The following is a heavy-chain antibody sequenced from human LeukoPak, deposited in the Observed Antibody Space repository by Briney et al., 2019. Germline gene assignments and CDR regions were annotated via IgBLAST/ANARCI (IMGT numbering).Heavy chain of an antibody. J-gene: IGHJ4*02. Sequence: PGGSLRLSCAASGFTFSSYEMNWVRQAPGKGLEWVSFILSSGTTMYYADSVKGRFTISRDNAKSSLYLQMNSLIAEDTAVYYCARDSAPLRRSRTDYWGRGTLVTVSS. CDR1: GFTFSSYE. V-gene: IGHV3-48*03. CDR3: ARDSAPLRRSRTDY. CDR2: ILSSGTTM. D-gene: IGHD3-10*01.